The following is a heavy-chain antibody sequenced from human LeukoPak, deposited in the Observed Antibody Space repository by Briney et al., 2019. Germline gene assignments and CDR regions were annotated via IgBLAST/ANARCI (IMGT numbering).Heavy chain of an antibody. CDR1: GFTFSKYW. CDR3: ARVQGSSGPGIFEY. J-gene: IGHJ4*02. D-gene: IGHD6-19*01. V-gene: IGHV3-7*01. Sequence: GGSLRLSCAASGFTFSKYWMSWVRQAPGKGLEWVANINQDGSEKYYVDSVKGRFTTSRDNARSSLYLQMNSLRVEDTAVYYCARVQGSSGPGIFEYWGQGTLVPVSS. CDR2: INQDGSEK.